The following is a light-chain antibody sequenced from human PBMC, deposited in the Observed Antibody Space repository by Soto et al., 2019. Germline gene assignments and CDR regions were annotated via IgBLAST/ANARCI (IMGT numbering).Light chain of an antibody. V-gene: IGKV3-20*01. Sequence: EIVLTQSPGTLSLSPGERATLSCRASQSVDSTYLAWYQQKSGQAPRLLIHGASARATGIPDRFSGSGSGTDFGLTISSLEPEDFAVYYCHHYGSSLHTFGQGTKLEIK. CDR2: GAS. CDR3: HHYGSSLHT. CDR1: QSVDSTY. J-gene: IGKJ2*01.